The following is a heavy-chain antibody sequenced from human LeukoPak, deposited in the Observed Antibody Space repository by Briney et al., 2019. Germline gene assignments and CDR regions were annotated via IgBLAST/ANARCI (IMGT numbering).Heavy chain of an antibody. CDR1: GFTFSSYA. V-gene: IGHV3-21*01. Sequence: PGGSLRLSCAASGFTFSSYATNWVRQAPGKRLEWVSSIGSSSNYIYYADSVKGRFTVSRDNAKNLLYLQMNSLRAEDTAVYYCARVPFRSFDIWGQGTMVTVSS. CDR3: ARVPFRSFDI. CDR2: IGSSSNYI. J-gene: IGHJ3*02.